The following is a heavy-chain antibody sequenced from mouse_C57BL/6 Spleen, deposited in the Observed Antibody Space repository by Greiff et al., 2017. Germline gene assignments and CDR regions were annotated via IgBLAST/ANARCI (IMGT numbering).Heavy chain of an antibody. V-gene: IGHV1-76*01. D-gene: IGHD2-4*01. CDR3: ARYDYDGVRPYYFDY. CDR1: GYTFTDYY. Sequence: QVQLQQSGAELVRPGASVKLSCKASGYTFTDYYINWVKQRPGQGLEWIARIYPGSGNTYYNDKFKGKATLTAEKSSSTAYMQLSSLTSEDSAVYFCARYDYDGVRPYYFDYRGQGTTLTASS. CDR2: IYPGSGNT. J-gene: IGHJ2*01.